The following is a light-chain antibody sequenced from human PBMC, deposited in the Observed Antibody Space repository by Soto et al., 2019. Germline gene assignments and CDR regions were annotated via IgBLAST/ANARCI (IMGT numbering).Light chain of an antibody. CDR1: QSISSY. CDR2: AAS. V-gene: IGKV1-39*01. Sequence: DLQMTQSPSSLSASVGDRVTITCRASQSISSYLNWYQQKPGKAPKLLIYAASSLQRGVPSRFSDSGSGTDFTLTISSLQPEDFATYYCQQRYSSPYTFGQGTKLEIK. J-gene: IGKJ2*01. CDR3: QQRYSSPYT.